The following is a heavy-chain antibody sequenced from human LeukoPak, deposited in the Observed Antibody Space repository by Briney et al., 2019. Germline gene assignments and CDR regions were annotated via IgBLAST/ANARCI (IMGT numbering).Heavy chain of an antibody. Sequence: SETLSLTCAVYGGSFSVYYWSCIRQPPGKGMEWIGEINHSGSTNYNPSLKSRVTISVDTSKNQFSLKLSSVTAADTAVYYCARYSYGGNSETLDYWGQGTLVTVSS. D-gene: IGHD4-23*01. CDR2: INHSGST. CDR1: GGSFSVYY. J-gene: IGHJ4*02. V-gene: IGHV4-34*01. CDR3: ARYSYGGNSETLDY.